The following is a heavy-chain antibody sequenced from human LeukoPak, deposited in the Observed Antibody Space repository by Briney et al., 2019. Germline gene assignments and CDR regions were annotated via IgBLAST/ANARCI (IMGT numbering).Heavy chain of an antibody. V-gene: IGHV1-69*01. J-gene: IGHJ4*02. Sequence: SVKVSCKASGGTVSIYAISWVRQAPGQALEWMGGIIRIFGKAKYAQKFQGRDTITADESTSTAYMELRSLRSEDTAVYYCARRSDSSGYYYYFDYWGQGTLVTVSS. D-gene: IGHD3-22*01. CDR2: IIRIFGKA. CDR1: GGTVSIYA. CDR3: ARRSDSSGYYYYFDY.